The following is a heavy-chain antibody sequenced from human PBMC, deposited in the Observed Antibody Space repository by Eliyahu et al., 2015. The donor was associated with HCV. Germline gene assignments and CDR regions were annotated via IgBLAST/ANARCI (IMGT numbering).Heavy chain of an antibody. CDR2: ISGSGGST. V-gene: IGHV3-23*01. CDR3: AKAATLTTVTKTGFRVDYFDY. D-gene: IGHD4-17*01. Sequence: EWVSAISGSGGSTYYADSVKGRFTISRDNSKNTLYLQMNSLRAEDTAVYYCAKAATLTTVTKTGFRVDYFDYWGQGTLVTVSS. J-gene: IGHJ4*02.